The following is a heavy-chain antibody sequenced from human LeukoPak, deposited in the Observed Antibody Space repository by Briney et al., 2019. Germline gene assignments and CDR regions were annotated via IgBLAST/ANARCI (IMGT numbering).Heavy chain of an antibody. V-gene: IGHV4-4*07. CDR2: VHTSGSS. Sequence: SETLSLTCTVSGDSIRGYYWSWIRQPAGKGLEWIGRVHTSGSSNYNPSLKSRVTLSQDTSKNQFYLRLTSVTDADTGVYYCAGDGGGNRNFDYWGQGTVVTVSS. J-gene: IGHJ4*02. CDR3: AGDGGGNRNFDY. D-gene: IGHD1-14*01. CDR1: GDSIRGYY.